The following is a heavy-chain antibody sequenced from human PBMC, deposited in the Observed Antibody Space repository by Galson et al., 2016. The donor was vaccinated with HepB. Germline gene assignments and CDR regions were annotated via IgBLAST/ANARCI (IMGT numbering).Heavy chain of an antibody. Sequence: SLRLSCAASGFTFSDHYMSWIRQAPGKGLEWVSYISTSSSYTNYADSVKGRFIISRDNAKNSMYLQMNSLRAEDTAVYYRARVSPTATYYDFWSGKYYYMDVWGKGTTVTVSS. D-gene: IGHD3-3*01. CDR2: ISTSSSYT. CDR3: ARVSPTATYYDFWSGKYYYMDV. V-gene: IGHV3-11*06. CDR1: GFTFSDHY. J-gene: IGHJ6*03.